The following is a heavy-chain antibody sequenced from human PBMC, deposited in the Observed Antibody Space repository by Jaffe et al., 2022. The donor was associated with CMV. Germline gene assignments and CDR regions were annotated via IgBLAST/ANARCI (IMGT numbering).Heavy chain of an antibody. CDR3: AKGDSDVIMVRGVTKKFSYFNY. D-gene: IGHD3-10*01. CDR2: ISATGVRT. Sequence: EVQLLESGGGLVQPGGSLRLSCAASEFTFSSHAMSWVRQAPGKGLEWVSGISATGVRTYYAESVKGRFTISRDNSRNTLFLQMNGLRAADTAVYYCAKGDSDVIMVRGVTKKFSYFNYWGQGVLVTVSS. J-gene: IGHJ4*02. V-gene: IGHV3-23*01. CDR1: EFTFSSHA.